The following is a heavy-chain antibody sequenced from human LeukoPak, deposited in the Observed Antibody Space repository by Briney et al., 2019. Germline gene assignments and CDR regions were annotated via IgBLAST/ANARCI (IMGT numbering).Heavy chain of an antibody. J-gene: IGHJ4*02. Sequence: KPSETLSLTCTVSGGSISSSSYYWGWIRQPPGKGLEWIGSIYYSGSTYYNPSLKSRVTISVDTSKNQFSLKLSSVTAADTAVYYCARHAGPTGDSGLWDYWGQGTLVTVSS. CDR2: IYYSGST. CDR3: ARHAGPTGDSGLWDY. CDR1: GGSISSSSYY. D-gene: IGHD7-27*01. V-gene: IGHV4-39*01.